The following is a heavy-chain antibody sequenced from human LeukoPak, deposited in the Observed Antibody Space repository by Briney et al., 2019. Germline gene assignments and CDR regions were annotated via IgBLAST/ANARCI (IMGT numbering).Heavy chain of an antibody. CDR1: GFTFNAYG. D-gene: IGHD2-8*01. CDR2: IQYDGSKQ. V-gene: IGHV3-30*02. J-gene: IGHJ6*03. CDR3: AKDRCSNGIGCYYYYMDV. Sequence: GGSLRLSCAAPGFTFNAYGMHWVRQAPGKGLEWVAYIQYDGSKQQYADSVKGRFSISRDSSKNILYLQMNSLRAEDTAVYYCAKDRCSNGIGCYYYYMDVWGKGTTVTISS.